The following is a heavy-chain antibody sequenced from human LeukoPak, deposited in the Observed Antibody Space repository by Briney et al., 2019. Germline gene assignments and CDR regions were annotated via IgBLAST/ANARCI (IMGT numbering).Heavy chain of an antibody. V-gene: IGHV7-4-1*02. CDR3: ARDGDLYYYGSGSYSDAFDI. Sequence: ASVKVSCKASGCTFTGYAMNWVRQAPGQGLEWMGWINTNTGNPTYAQGFTGRFVFSLDTSVSTAYLQISSLKAEDTAVYYCARDGDLYYYGSGSYSDAFDIWGQGTMVTVSS. D-gene: IGHD3-10*01. J-gene: IGHJ3*02. CDR2: INTNTGNP. CDR1: GCTFTGYA.